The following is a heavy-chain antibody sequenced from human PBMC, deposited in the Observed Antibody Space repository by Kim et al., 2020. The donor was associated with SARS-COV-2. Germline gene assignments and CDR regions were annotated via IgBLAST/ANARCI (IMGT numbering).Heavy chain of an antibody. CDR2: MWYDGINN. V-gene: IGHV3-33*01. Sequence: GGSLRLSCAASGFTFSSFGMHWVRQAPGKGLEWVALMWYDGINNYFADSVKGRFTISRDNTMNTVYLQMNSLRAEDTAVYYWARVVGGDYPDAFDIWGQG. CDR3: ARVVGGDYPDAFDI. D-gene: IGHD3-10*01. CDR1: GFTFSSFG. J-gene: IGHJ3*02.